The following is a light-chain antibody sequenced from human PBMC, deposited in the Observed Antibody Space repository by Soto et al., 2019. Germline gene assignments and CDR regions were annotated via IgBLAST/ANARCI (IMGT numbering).Light chain of an antibody. Sequence: DVVMTQTPLSSPVTLGQPASISCRSSQSLVHSDGNTYLSWLQQRPGQPPRLLIYKVSNRFSGVPDRFSGRGGEAEFPPGISRVGAEEVGVYYCMQATHSPWAFGLGTKVDIK. J-gene: IGKJ1*01. CDR1: QSLVHSDGNTY. CDR2: KVS. V-gene: IGKV2-24*01. CDR3: MQATHSPWA.